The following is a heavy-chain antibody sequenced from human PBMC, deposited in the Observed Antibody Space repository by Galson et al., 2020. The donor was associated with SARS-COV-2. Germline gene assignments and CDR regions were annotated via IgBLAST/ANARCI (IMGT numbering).Heavy chain of an antibody. V-gene: IGHV3-7*01. CDR1: GFTFSTYW. Sequence: RPGGSLRLSCAASGFTFSTYWMSWVRQAPGKGLEWVANVKQDGSDRYYADPVKGRFTISSDIAKNSLSLQMNSLRVEDTGVYYCARDQDGYNDFWGRGTLVTVSS. CDR3: ARDQDGYNDF. J-gene: IGHJ4*02. CDR2: VKQDGSDR. D-gene: IGHD5-12*01.